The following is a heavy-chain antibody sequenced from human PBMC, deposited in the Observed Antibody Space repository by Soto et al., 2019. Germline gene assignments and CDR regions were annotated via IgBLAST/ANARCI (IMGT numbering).Heavy chain of an antibody. CDR1: GGTFSSYA. D-gene: IGHD4-17*01. J-gene: IGHJ1*01. V-gene: IGHV1-69*13. CDR2: IIPIFGTA. Sequence: ASVKVSCKASGGTFSSYAISWVRQAPGQGLEWMGGIIPIFGTANYAQKFQGRVTITADESTSTAYMELSSLRSEDTAVYYCARDDYGDYAVAYFQHWGQGTLVTVSS. CDR3: ARDDYGDYAVAYFQH.